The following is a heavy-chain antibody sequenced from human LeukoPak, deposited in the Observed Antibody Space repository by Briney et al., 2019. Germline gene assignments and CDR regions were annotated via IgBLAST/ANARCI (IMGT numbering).Heavy chain of an antibody. D-gene: IGHD4-17*01. V-gene: IGHV4-4*02. J-gene: IGHJ4*02. CDR3: ARVDLDYGDSFDY. CDR1: GGSISSSNW. CDR2: INHSGST. Sequence: SETLSLTCAVSGGSISSSNWWSWVRQPPGKGLEWIGEINHSGSTNYDPSLKSRVTISVDTSKNQFSLKLSSVTAADTAVYYCARVDLDYGDSFDYWGQGTLVTVSS.